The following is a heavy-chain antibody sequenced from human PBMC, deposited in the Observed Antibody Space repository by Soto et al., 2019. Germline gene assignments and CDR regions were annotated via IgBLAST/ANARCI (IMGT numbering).Heavy chain of an antibody. Sequence: SGPTLVNPTQTLTLTCTFSGFSLTTTGVGVGWIRQPPGKALEWLALIYWDDDKRYSPSLKSRLTITKDTSKNQVVLTMTNMDPVDTATYYCAHGGIVGAISPFNYWGQGTLVTVSS. CDR2: IYWDDDK. J-gene: IGHJ4*02. D-gene: IGHD1-26*01. V-gene: IGHV2-5*02. CDR3: AHGGIVGAISPFNY. CDR1: GFSLTTTGVG.